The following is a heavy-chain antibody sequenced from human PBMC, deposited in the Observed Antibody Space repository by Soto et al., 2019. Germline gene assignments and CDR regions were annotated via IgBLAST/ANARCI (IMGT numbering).Heavy chain of an antibody. CDR3: AKDRYSSSWFYGMDV. V-gene: IGHV3-23*01. CDR2: ISYGGGST. CDR1: GFTFSSYA. J-gene: IGHJ6*02. D-gene: IGHD6-13*01. Sequence: PGGSLRLSCAASGFTFSSYAMNWVRQAPGKGLEWVSGISYGGGSTNYADSVKGRFTISRDNAKNSLYLQMNSLRAEDTALYYCAKDRYSSSWFYGMDVWGQGTTVTVSS.